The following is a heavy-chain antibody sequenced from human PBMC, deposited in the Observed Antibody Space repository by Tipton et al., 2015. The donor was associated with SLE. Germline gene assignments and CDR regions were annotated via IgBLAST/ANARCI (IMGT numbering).Heavy chain of an antibody. CDR2: IYYSGST. CDR3: ARDHRAAAGTYYYYMDV. D-gene: IGHD6-13*01. Sequence: TLSLTCTVSGGSISSYYWSWIRQPPGTGLEWIGYIYYSGSTNYNPSLKSRVTISVDTSKNQFSLKLSSVTAADTAVYYCARDHRAAAGTYYYYMDVWGKGTTVTVSS. J-gene: IGHJ6*03. V-gene: IGHV4-59*01. CDR1: GGSISSYY.